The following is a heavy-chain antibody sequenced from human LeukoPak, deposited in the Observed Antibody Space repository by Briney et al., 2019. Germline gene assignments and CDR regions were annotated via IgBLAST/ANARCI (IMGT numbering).Heavy chain of an antibody. V-gene: IGHV1-69-2*01. CDR1: GYTFTDYY. CDR3: ATSTTTRSERFDP. Sequence: ASVKVSCKVSGYTFTDYYMHWVPQAPGKGLEWMGLVDPEDGGTIYAEKFQGRVTITADTSTDTAYMELSSLRSEDTAVYYCATSTTTRSERFDPWGQGTLVTVSS. CDR2: VDPEDGGT. J-gene: IGHJ5*02. D-gene: IGHD1-7*01.